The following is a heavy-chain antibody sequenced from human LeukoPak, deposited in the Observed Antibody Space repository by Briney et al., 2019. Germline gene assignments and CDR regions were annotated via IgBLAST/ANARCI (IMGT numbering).Heavy chain of an antibody. CDR3: ARSLVRGVMDV. V-gene: IGHV1-46*01. J-gene: IGHJ6*04. CDR2: INPSGSST. CDR1: GYSFTSYY. Sequence: ASVKVSCKASGYSFTSYYMHWVRQAPGQGLEWMGLINPSGSSTTYAQKFQGRVTMTRDMSTSTDYMELTSLTSDDTAVYYCARSLVRGVMDVWGKGTTVTVSS. D-gene: IGHD3-10*01.